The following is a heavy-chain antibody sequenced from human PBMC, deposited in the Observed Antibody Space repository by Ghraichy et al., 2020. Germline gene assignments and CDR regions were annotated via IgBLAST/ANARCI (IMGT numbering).Heavy chain of an antibody. CDR2: IKQEGSEK. Sequence: GGSLRLSCAASGFTFSSFWMSWVRQAPGKGLEWVANIKQEGSEKYYVDSVKGRFTISRDNAKNSLYLQMDNLRVEDTAVYFCARLSRITIPADPFLDPWGQGSPVAVSA. D-gene: IGHD1-14*01. J-gene: IGHJ4*03. V-gene: IGHV3-7*01. CDR3: ARLSRITIPADPFLDP. CDR1: GFTFSSFW.